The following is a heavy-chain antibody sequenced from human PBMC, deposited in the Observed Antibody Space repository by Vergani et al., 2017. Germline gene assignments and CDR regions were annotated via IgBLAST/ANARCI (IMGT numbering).Heavy chain of an antibody. D-gene: IGHD2-15*01. J-gene: IGHJ4*02. Sequence: QVQLQESGPGLVRPSQTLSRICTVSGGSMSSGSSYWSWIRQSAGKGLVWIGRIHASGNTNYNPSLKRRVTMSEDTSKNQFSLNLTSVAAADTAVYYCARGSCLGGSFSSPLFVYWGRGTLVTVSS. V-gene: IGHV4-61*02. CDR1: GGSMSSGSSY. CDR2: IHASGNT. CDR3: ARGSCLGGSFSSPLFVY.